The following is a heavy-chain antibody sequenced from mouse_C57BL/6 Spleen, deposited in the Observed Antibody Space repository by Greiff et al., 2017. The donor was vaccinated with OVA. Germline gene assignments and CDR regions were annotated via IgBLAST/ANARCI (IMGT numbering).Heavy chain of an antibody. J-gene: IGHJ2*01. D-gene: IGHD2-5*01. CDR3: GRSGSNYYLDY. CDR1: GYTFTSYW. V-gene: IGHV1-64*01. CDR2: IHPNSGST. Sequence: QVQLQQPGAELVKPGASVKLSCKASGYTFTSYWMHWLKQRPGQGLEWIGMIHPNSGSTNYNEKFKSKATLPVEKSSSTAYMQLSRLTSEDAAVYYCGRSGSNYYLDYWGQGTTLTVSS.